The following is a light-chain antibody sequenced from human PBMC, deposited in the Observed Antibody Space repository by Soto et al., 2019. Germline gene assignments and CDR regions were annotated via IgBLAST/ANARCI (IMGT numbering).Light chain of an antibody. J-gene: IGLJ2*01. Sequence: QTVVTQSPSASASLGASVNLTCTLSSGNSSYAIAWHQQQPEKGPRYLMKLNSDGSHSKGDGIPDRFSGSSSGAERYLTISSLQSEDEADYYCQTWGTGIVVFGGGTKLTVL. CDR2: LNSDGSH. CDR1: SGNSSYA. CDR3: QTWGTGIVV. V-gene: IGLV4-69*01.